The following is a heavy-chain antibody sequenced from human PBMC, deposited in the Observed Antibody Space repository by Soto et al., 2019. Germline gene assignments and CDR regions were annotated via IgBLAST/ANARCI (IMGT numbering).Heavy chain of an antibody. CDR3: ARDGSGSYYKFGYYYYGMDV. CDR2: IYYSGST. CDR1: GGSISSGDYY. V-gene: IGHV4-30-4*01. Sequence: SETLSLTCTVSGGSISSGDYYWSWIRQPPGKGLEWIGYIYYSGSTYYNPSLKSRVTISVETSKNQFSLKLSSVTAADTAVYYCARDGSGSYYKFGYYYYGMDVWGQGTTVTVSS. D-gene: IGHD3-10*01. J-gene: IGHJ6*02.